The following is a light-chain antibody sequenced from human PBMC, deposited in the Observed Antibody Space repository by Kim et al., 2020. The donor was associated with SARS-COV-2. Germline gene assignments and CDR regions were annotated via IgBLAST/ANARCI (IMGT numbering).Light chain of an antibody. CDR1: SSDVGSYNL. CDR2: EVS. J-gene: IGLJ2*01. CDR3: CSYVGSRIFAV. Sequence: QSALTQPASVSGSPGQSITISCTGSSSDVGSYNLVSWYQQHPGKAPKLVIYEVSERPSGVSIRFTGSKSGNTASLTISGLQAEDEADYYCCSYVGSRIFAVFGGGTQLTVL. V-gene: IGLV2-23*02.